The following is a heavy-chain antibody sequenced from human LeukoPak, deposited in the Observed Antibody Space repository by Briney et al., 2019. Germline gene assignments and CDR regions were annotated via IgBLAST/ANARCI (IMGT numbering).Heavy chain of an antibody. CDR3: ARPLWFRSSEGDYYYMDV. D-gene: IGHD3-10*01. Sequence: PSETLSRTCAVYGGSFSGYYWSWIRQPPGKGREGIGEINHSGSTNYNPSLKSRVTISVDTSKNQFSLKLSSVTAAATAVYYCARPLWFRSSEGDYYYMDVWGKGTTVTVSS. V-gene: IGHV4-34*01. J-gene: IGHJ6*03. CDR1: GGSFSGYY. CDR2: INHSGST.